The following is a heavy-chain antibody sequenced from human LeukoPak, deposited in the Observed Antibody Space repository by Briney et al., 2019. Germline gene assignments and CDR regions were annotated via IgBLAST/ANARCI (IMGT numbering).Heavy chain of an antibody. J-gene: IGHJ4*02. D-gene: IGHD3-10*01. Sequence: PSETLSLTCAVPGGSLSGFYWSWIRQPPGKGLEGIGDINHSGSTNYTPSLKSRVTISVDTSKKQFSLKLSSVTAADTAVYFCARGPLTYYYASGSYYSNWGQGTLVTVSS. CDR3: ARGPLTYYYASGSYYSN. V-gene: IGHV4-34*01. CDR2: INHSGST. CDR1: GGSLSGFY.